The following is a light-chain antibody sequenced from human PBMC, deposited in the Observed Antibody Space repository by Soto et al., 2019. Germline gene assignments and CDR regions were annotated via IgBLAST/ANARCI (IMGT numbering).Light chain of an antibody. Sequence: GDRVTITCRAIQGIRNDVGWYQQKPGKAPKRLIFTASNLESGVPSRFSGSGSGTEFTLTISSLQPEDFATYYCQQLNSYPRITFGQGTRLEIK. CDR3: QQLNSYPRIT. V-gene: IGKV1-17*01. CDR1: QGIRND. CDR2: TAS. J-gene: IGKJ5*01.